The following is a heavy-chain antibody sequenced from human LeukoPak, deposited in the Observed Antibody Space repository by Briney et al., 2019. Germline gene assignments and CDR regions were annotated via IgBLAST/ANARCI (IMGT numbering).Heavy chain of an antibody. CDR1: GYTFTSYD. CDR3: ARDRVGDGYNSD. V-gene: IGHV1-18*01. Sequence: ASVKVSCKASGYTFTSYDISWVRQAPGQGLEWMGWISAYNGNTNYAQKLQGRVTMTTDTSTSTAYMELRSLRSDDTAVYYCARDRVGDGYNSDWGQGTLVTVSS. CDR2: ISAYNGNT. D-gene: IGHD5-24*01. J-gene: IGHJ4*02.